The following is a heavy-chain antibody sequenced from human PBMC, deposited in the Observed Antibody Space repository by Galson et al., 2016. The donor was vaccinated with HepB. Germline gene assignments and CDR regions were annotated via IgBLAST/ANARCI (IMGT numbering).Heavy chain of an antibody. J-gene: IGHJ4*02. V-gene: IGHV4-59*01. D-gene: IGHD5-18*01. CDR1: GVSITSYY. CDR3: ARAVDAAMVPEIYFGY. CDR2: IYYSGNT. Sequence: SETLSLTCTVSGVSITSYYWSWIRQPPGKGLEWIGYIYYSGNTNYNPSLKSRVTISVDTSKNQFSLKLRSVTAADTAIYYCARAVDAAMVPEIYFGYWGQGSLVTVSS.